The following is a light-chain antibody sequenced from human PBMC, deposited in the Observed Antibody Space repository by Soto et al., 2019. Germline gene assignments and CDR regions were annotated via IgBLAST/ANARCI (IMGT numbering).Light chain of an antibody. CDR2: DVF. CDR1: SSDVGGYNY. J-gene: IGLJ1*01. Sequence: QSVLTQDASVSGSPGQSITISCTGTSSDVGGYNYVSWYQQHPGRAPKLIIYDVFTRPSGISHRFSGSKSGNTASLTISALQAEDEADYYCTSWTSTSTYVFGSGTKLTVL. CDR3: TSWTSTSTYV. V-gene: IGLV2-14*01.